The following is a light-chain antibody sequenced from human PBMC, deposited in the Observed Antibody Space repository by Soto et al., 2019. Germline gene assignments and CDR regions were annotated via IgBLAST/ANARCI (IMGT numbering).Light chain of an antibody. CDR1: QDIRKY. J-gene: IGKJ2*02. Sequence: DIQMTQSPSSLSASVGDRVTITCRASQDIRKYINWYQQKPGKAPELLIYDASNLETGVPSRFSARGSGTYVTFTISGLQPEDFATYYCQQYDNLRRTFGQGTKLDIK. V-gene: IGKV1-33*01. CDR3: QQYDNLRRT. CDR2: DAS.